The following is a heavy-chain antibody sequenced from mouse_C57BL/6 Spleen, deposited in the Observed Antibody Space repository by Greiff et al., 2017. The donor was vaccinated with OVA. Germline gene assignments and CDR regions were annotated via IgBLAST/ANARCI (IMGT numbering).Heavy chain of an antibody. D-gene: IGHD1-1*01. CDR2: IDPEDGET. Sequence: EVKLQESGAELVKPGASVKLSCTASGFNIKDYYMHWVKQRTEQGLEWIGRIDPEDGETKYAPKFPGKATITADTSSNTAYLQLSSLTSEDTAVYYCARNYYGRRNAMDYWGQGTSVTVSS. V-gene: IGHV14-2*01. J-gene: IGHJ4*01. CDR1: GFNIKDYY. CDR3: ARNYYGRRNAMDY.